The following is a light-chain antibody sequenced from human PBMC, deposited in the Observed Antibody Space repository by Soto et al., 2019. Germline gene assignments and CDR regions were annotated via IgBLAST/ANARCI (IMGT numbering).Light chain of an antibody. J-gene: IGKJ2*01. Sequence: ENVLTQSPGTLSLSPGERATLSCRASQSVSSSYLAWYQQKPGQAPRLIIYGASSRATGIPDRFSGSGSGTDFTLTISRLEPEDFAVYYCQQYSTPPYTFGQGTKLEIK. CDR3: QQYSTPPYT. CDR2: GAS. CDR1: QSVSSSY. V-gene: IGKV3-20*01.